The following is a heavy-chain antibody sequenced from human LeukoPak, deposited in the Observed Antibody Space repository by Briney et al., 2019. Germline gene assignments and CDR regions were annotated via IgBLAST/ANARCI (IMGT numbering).Heavy chain of an antibody. CDR1: GGSFSGYY. J-gene: IGHJ6*04. Sequence: NTSETLSLTCAVYGGSFSGYYWSWIRQPPGKGLEWIGEINHSGSTNYNPSLKSRVTISVDTSKNQFSLKLSSVTAADTAVYYCARGRRSGWYRDYYYYYDMDVWGKGTTVTVSS. V-gene: IGHV4-34*01. D-gene: IGHD6-19*01. CDR3: ARGRRSGWYRDYYYYYDMDV. CDR2: INHSGST.